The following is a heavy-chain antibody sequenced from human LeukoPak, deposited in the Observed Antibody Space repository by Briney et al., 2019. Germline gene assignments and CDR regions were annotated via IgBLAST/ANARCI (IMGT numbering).Heavy chain of an antibody. Sequence: PSETLSLTCTVSGGSISSYYWTWIRQPPGNGLEWIGYIYYSGSTNYNPSLKSRVTISVDTSKNQFSLKLSSVTAADAAVYYCARDSYSSGSYYFDYWGQGTLVTVSS. V-gene: IGHV4-59*01. CDR2: IYYSGST. CDR1: GGSISSYY. J-gene: IGHJ4*02. CDR3: ARDSYSSGSYYFDY. D-gene: IGHD6-19*01.